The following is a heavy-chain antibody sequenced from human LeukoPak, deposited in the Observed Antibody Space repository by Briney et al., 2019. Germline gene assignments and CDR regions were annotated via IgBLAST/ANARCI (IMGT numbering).Heavy chain of an antibody. V-gene: IGHV3-30*18. CDR2: LSDDGSNK. J-gene: IGHJ4*02. CDR3: AKDPHSSSWYYFDS. CDR1: GITFSSYA. D-gene: IGHD6-13*01. Sequence: GGSLRLSCAAPGITFSSYAMTWVRQAPGKGLEWVAVLSDDGSNKFYADSVKGRFTISRDNSKNTLYLQMNSLRAEDTAFYYCAKDPHSSSWYYFDSWGQGTLVTVSS.